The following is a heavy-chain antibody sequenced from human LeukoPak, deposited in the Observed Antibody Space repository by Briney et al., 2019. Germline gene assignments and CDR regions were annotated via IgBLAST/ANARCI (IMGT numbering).Heavy chain of an antibody. J-gene: IGHJ4*02. Sequence: GASVKVSCKASGGTFSSYAISWVRQAPGQGLEWMGGIIPIFGTAYYAQKFQGRVTITADESTSTAYMELSSLRSEDTAVYYCARRGIAARPGDYYFDYWGQGTLVTVSS. D-gene: IGHD6-6*01. CDR2: IIPIFGTA. V-gene: IGHV1-69*13. CDR1: GGTFSSYA. CDR3: ARRGIAARPGDYYFDY.